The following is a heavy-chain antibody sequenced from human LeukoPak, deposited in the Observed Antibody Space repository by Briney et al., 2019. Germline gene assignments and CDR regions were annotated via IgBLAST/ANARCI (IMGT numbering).Heavy chain of an antibody. CDR3: ASGDYHDSSGYPTYFDS. J-gene: IGHJ4*02. V-gene: IGHV3-30-3*01. D-gene: IGHD3-22*01. Sequence: GGSLRLPCAASGFTFSNYAMDWVRQAPGKGLEWVAVISYDGNNKYYADSVKGRFTISRDDSKNTLYLQMNGLGTEDTAVYYCASGDYHDSSGYPTYFDSWGQGTLVTVSS. CDR2: ISYDGNNK. CDR1: GFTFSNYA.